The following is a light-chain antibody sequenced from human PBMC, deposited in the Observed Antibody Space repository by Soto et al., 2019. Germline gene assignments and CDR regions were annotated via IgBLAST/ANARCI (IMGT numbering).Light chain of an antibody. CDR1: QSVSSN. J-gene: IGKJ3*01. Sequence: EIVMTQSPATLSVSPGERATLSCRASQSVSSNLAWYQQKVGQAPRLLINGASTRATGIPARFSGSGSGTEFTLTISSLQSEDFAVYYCQQYGTSLFTFGPGTKVDIK. CDR3: QQYGTSLFT. CDR2: GAS. V-gene: IGKV3-15*01.